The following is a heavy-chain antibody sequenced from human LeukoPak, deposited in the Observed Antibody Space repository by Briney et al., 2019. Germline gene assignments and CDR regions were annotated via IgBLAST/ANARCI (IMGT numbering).Heavy chain of an antibody. V-gene: IGHV4-59*08. CDR2: IDYSGST. D-gene: IGHD3-10*01. Sequence: PSETLSLTCTVSGDSISSYYWSWLRQPPGKGLEWIEYIDYSGSTSYSPSLKSRVTMSVDTSKKQFSLKLTSVTAADTDVYYCAKSGSYYYYYMDVWGKGTTVTASS. J-gene: IGHJ6*03. CDR3: AKSGSYYYYYMDV. CDR1: GDSISSYY.